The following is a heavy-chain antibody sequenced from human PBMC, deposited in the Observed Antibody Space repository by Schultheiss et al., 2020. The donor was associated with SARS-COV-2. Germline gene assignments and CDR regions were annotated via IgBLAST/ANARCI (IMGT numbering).Heavy chain of an antibody. D-gene: IGHD2-15*01. Sequence: SETLSLTCAVYGGPFSGYYWSWIRQPPGKGLEWIGEINHSGSTNYNPSLKSRVTISVDTSKNQFSLKLSSVTAADTAVYYCARESFGRERYYGMDVWGQGTTVTVSS. V-gene: IGHV4-34*01. CDR1: GGPFSGYY. CDR2: INHSGST. CDR3: ARESFGRERYYGMDV. J-gene: IGHJ6*02.